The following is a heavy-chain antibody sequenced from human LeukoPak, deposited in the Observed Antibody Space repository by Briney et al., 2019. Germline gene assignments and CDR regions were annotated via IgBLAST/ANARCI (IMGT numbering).Heavy chain of an antibody. CDR3: AKEDSSGYLIPYFQH. D-gene: IGHD3-22*01. CDR2: ISGSGGST. J-gene: IGHJ1*01. CDR1: GFTFSSYA. Sequence: PGGSLRLSCAASGFTFSSYAMGWVRQAPGKGLEWVSSISGSGGSTYYADSVKGRFTISRDNSKNTLYLQMNSLRAEDTAVYYCAKEDSSGYLIPYFQHWGQGTLVTVSS. V-gene: IGHV3-23*01.